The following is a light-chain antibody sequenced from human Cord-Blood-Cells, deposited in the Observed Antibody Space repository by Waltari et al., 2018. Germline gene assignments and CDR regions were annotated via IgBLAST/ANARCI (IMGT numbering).Light chain of an antibody. CDR1: SSDVGGYHY. J-gene: IGLJ1*01. CDR2: EVS. V-gene: IGLV2-14*01. Sequence: QSALTQPASVSGSTGQSITISCTGTSSDVGGYHYLSWYQQHPGQAPKRMIYEVSNRPSGVSNRFSGSKSGNTASLTISGLQAEDEADYYCSSYTSSSTPYVFGTGTKVTVL. CDR3: SSYTSSSTPYV.